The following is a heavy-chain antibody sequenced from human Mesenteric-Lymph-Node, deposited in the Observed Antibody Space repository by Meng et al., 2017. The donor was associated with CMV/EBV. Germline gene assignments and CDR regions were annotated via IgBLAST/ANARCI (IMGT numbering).Heavy chain of an antibody. CDR3: ARATRGYTYGTGYDTFDI. J-gene: IGHJ3*02. Sequence: ASVKVSCKTSGYTFTSHDINWVRQATGQGLEWMGWMNPNSGSTGYAQKFKGRITMTRNTSISTAYMELSSLTSEDTAVYYCARATRGYTYGTGYDTFDIWGQGTMVTVSS. V-gene: IGHV1-8*01. CDR1: GYTFTSHD. CDR2: MNPNSGST. D-gene: IGHD5-18*01.